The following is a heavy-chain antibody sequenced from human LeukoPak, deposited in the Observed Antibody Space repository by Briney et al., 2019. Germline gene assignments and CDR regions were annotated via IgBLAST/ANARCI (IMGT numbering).Heavy chain of an antibody. Sequence: PSETLSLTCTVSGGSISSSSYYWGWIRQPPGKGLEWIGSIYYSGSTYYNPSLKSRVTISVDTSKNQFSLKLSSVTAADTAVYYCARHNRHASHYYMDVWGKGTTVTVSS. J-gene: IGHJ6*03. CDR2: IYYSGST. CDR3: ARHNRHASHYYMDV. CDR1: GGSISSSSYY. V-gene: IGHV4-39*01. D-gene: IGHD2-2*01.